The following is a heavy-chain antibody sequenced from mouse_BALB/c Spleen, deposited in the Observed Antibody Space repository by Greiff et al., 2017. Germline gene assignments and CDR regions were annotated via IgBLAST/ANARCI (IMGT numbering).Heavy chain of an antibody. CDR3: ARPYYYGRALDY. CDR1: GFTFSSYG. V-gene: IGHV5-6*01. Sequence: DVHLVESGGDLVKPGGSLKLSCAASGFTFSSYGMSWVRQTPDKRLEWVATISSGGSYTYYPDSVKGRFTISRDNAKNTLYLQMSSLKSEDTAMYYCARPYYYGRALDYWGQGTTLTVSS. J-gene: IGHJ2*01. CDR2: ISSGGSYT. D-gene: IGHD1-1*01.